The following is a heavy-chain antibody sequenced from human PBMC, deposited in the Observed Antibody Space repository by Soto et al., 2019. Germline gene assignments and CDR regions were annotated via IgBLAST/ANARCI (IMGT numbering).Heavy chain of an antibody. J-gene: IGHJ6*04. CDR2: MNPNSGNT. CDR3: ARFYYFDSRGYYRNYYYGMDV. V-gene: IGHV1-8*01. Sequence: ASVKVSCKASGYTFTSYDINWVRQATGQGLEWMGWMNPNSGNTGYAQKFQGRVTMTRNTSISTAYMELSSLRSEDTAVYYCARFYYFDSRGYYRNYYYGMDVWGKGTTVTGSS. D-gene: IGHD3-22*01. CDR1: GYTFTSYD.